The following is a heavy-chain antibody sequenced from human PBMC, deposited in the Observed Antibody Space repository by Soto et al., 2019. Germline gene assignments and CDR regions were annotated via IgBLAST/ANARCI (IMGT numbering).Heavy chain of an antibody. CDR1: GFTFTSSA. V-gene: IGHV1-58*01. CDR2: IVVGSGNT. D-gene: IGHD6-19*01. CDR3: AAVHSSSGWYVP. Sequence: SVKVSCKASGFTFTSSAVQWVRQARGQRLEWIGWIVVGSGNTNYAQKFQERVTITRDMSTSTAYMELSSLRSEDTAVYYCAAVHSSSGWYVPWGQGTLVTVS. J-gene: IGHJ5*02.